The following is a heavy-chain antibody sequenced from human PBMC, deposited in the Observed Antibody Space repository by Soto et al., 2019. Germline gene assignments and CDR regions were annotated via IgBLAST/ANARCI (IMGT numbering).Heavy chain of an antibody. J-gene: IGHJ6*03. D-gene: IGHD3-10*01. V-gene: IGHV4-34*01. CDR3: ARGLAMVRGVIMSYYYYYMDV. Sequence: QVQLQQWGAGLLKPSETLSLTCAVYGGSFSGYYWSWIRQPPGKGLEWIGEINHSGSTNYNPSLKSRVTISVDTSKNQFSLKLSSVTAADTAVYYCARGLAMVRGVIMSYYYYYMDVWGKGTTVTVSS. CDR1: GGSFSGYY. CDR2: INHSGST.